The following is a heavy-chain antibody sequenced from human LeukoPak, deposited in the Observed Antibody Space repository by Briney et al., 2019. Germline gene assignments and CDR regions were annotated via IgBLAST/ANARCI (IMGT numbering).Heavy chain of an antibody. D-gene: IGHD3-16*01. CDR1: GGSFSGYY. J-gene: IGHJ5*02. Sequence: PSETLSLTCAVYGGSFSGYYWSWIRQPPGKGLEWIGEINHSGSTNYNPSLKSRVTISVDTSKNQFSLKLSSVTAADTAVYYCASSSLGQQFSLQNWFDPWGQGTLVTVSS. CDR3: ASSSLGQQFSLQNWFDP. CDR2: INHSGST. V-gene: IGHV4-34*01.